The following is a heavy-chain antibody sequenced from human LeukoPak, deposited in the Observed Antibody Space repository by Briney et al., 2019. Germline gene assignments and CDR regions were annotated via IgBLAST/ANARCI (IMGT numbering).Heavy chain of an antibody. CDR1: GFIFSTHA. CDR2: INQDGSEI. V-gene: IGHV3-7*03. CDR3: ASDRGSSYYDY. D-gene: IGHD1-26*01. Sequence: GGSLTLSCAASGFIFSTHAIHWVRQAPGMGLEWVANINQDGSEIYYVDSVKGRFTISRDNAKNSLHLQMNSLRAEDAAIYYCASDRGSSYYDYWGRGTLVTVSS. J-gene: IGHJ4*02.